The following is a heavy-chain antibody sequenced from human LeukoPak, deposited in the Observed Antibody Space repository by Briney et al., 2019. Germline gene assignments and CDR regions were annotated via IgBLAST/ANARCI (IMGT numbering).Heavy chain of an antibody. D-gene: IGHD6-13*01. J-gene: IGHJ6*02. CDR2: FDPEDGET. V-gene: IGHV1-24*01. CDR3: ARVKRAAAATYYYYGMDV. CDR1: GYTLTELS. Sequence: GASVKVSCKVSGYTLTELSMHWVRQAPGKGLEWMGGFDPEDGETIYAQKFQGRVTMTEDTSTDTAYMELSSLRSEDTAVYYCARVKRAAAATYYYYGMDVWGQGTTVTVSS.